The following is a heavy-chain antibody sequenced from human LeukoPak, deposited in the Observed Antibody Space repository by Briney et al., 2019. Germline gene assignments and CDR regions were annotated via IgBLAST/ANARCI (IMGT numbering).Heavy chain of an antibody. CDR2: IYDSGST. J-gene: IGHJ3*02. CDR3: ARDCSGGSCYGAFDI. Sequence: SETLSLTCTVSGASIRSGDYYWSWTRQPPGKGLEWIGYIYDSGSTYYNPSLKSRITISVDTFENRFSLKLSSVTATDTAVYYCARDCSGGSCYGAFDIWGQGTMVTVSS. D-gene: IGHD2-15*01. V-gene: IGHV4-30-4*01. CDR1: GASIRSGDYY.